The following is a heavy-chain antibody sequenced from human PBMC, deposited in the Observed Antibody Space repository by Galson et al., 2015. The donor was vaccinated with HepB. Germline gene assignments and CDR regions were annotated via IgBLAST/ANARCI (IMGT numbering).Heavy chain of an antibody. V-gene: IGHV3-30*02. CDR3: ARDGGSYYFDY. CDR2: IRSDGSNK. Sequence: SLRLSCAASAFTFSTYGMHWVRQAPGKGLEWVTFIRSDGSNKNYADSVKGRFTISRDNTKNTLYLQMNSLRAEDTAVYYCARDGGSYYFDYWGQGTLVTVSS. CDR1: AFTFSTYG. J-gene: IGHJ4*02. D-gene: IGHD1-26*01.